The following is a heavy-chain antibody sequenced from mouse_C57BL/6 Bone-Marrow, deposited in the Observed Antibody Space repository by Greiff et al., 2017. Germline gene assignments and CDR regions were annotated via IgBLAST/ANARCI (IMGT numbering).Heavy chain of an antibody. V-gene: IGHV14-4*01. CDR3: TIIYYDYPNSMDY. J-gene: IGHJ4*01. CDR2: IDPENGDT. D-gene: IGHD2-4*01. Sequence: EVQLQQSGAELVRPGASVKLSCTASGFNIKDDYMHWVKQRPEQGLEWIGWIDPENGDTEYASKFQGQATITADTSSNTAYLQLSSLTSEDTAVYYCTIIYYDYPNSMDYWGQGTSVTVSS. CDR1: GFNIKDDY.